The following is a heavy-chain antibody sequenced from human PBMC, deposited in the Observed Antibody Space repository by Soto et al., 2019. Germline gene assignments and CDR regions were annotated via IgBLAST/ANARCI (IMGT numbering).Heavy chain of an antibody. CDR2: ISGDSRDT. J-gene: IGHJ3*02. V-gene: IGHV3-11*03. CDR3: APGQQVRMADI. Sequence: QVQLLESGGGLVKPGGSLRLPCAASKFTVSADYMAWIRQAPGKGLDWISYISGDSRDTNYADSVKGRFTISRDNAENSLYLQMNIRTVEDTAVYFCAPGQQVRMADILGQGTMVTVSS. D-gene: IGHD6-13*01. CDR1: KFTVSADY.